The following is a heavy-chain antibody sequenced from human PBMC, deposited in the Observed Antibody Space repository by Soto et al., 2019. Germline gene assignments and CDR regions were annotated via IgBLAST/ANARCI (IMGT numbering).Heavy chain of an antibody. CDR3: ARSVEGHFDY. V-gene: IGHV3-48*02. Sequence: EVRLVESGGALVQRGGSLTLSCAASGFRFSIYSMNWVRQAPGKGLEWSAYITSDTKTIKYAESVKGRFTISRDNAKNSVYLQMNNLSDEDTAVYYCARSVEGHFDYWSQGTVVTVSS. D-gene: IGHD6-19*01. CDR1: GFRFSIYS. CDR2: ITSDTKTI. J-gene: IGHJ4*02.